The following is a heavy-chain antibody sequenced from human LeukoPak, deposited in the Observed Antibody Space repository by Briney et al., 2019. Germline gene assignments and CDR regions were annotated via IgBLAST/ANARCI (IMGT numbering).Heavy chain of an antibody. V-gene: IGHV3-48*03. CDR3: ARDNGDSSDC. D-gene: IGHD4-17*01. Sequence: PGGSLRLSCAASGFTFSSYDMNWVRQAPGKGLEWISYISSGGSSIYYADSVKGRFTISRDNAKNSLYLHMNSLRAEDTAVYYCARDNGDSSDCWGQGTLVTVSS. J-gene: IGHJ4*02. CDR2: ISSGGSSI. CDR1: GFTFSSYD.